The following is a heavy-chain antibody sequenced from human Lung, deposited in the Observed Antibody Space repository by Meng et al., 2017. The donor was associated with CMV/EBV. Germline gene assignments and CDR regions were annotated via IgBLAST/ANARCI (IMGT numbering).Heavy chain of an antibody. J-gene: IGHJ4*02. V-gene: IGHV1-2*02. CDR3: ARGGWGRTYGPVDS. Sequence: SVKVSCXASGYTFTGYYIHWMRQAPGQGLEWMGWINPMNGDAKYAQKFQGRVTMTRDTSINTASVDVSNLRSDDTALYYCARGGWGRTYGPVDSWGQGTLVTVSS. CDR1: GYTFTGYY. D-gene: IGHD3-10*01. CDR2: INPMNGDA.